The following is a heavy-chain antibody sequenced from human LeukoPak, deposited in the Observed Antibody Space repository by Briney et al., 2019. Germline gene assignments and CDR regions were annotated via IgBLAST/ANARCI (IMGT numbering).Heavy chain of an antibody. CDR1: GGSISSSSYY. V-gene: IGHV4-39*01. CDR2: IYYSGST. D-gene: IGHD3-3*01. J-gene: IGHJ4*02. Sequence: SETLSLTCTVSGGSISSSSYYWGWIRQPPGKGLEWIGSIYYSGSTYYNPSLKSRVTISVDTSKNQFSLKLSSVTGADTAVYYCARLWYYDFWSGYPPIDYWGQGTLVTVSS. CDR3: ARLWYYDFWSGYPPIDY.